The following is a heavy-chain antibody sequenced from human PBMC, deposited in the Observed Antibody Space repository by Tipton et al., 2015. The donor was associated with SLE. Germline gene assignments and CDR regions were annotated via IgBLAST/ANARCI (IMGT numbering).Heavy chain of an antibody. CDR3: ARGSRVEEELQY. CDR1: GGSATNYY. V-gene: IGHV4-59*02. J-gene: IGHJ4*02. D-gene: IGHD1-26*01. CDR2: IYYTGTT. Sequence: TLSLTCSVSGGSATNYYWSWIRQPPGKGLEWIGYIYYTGTTSYNPSLKSRLIMTVDTSKNQFSLKLTSVTAADTAVYYCARGSRVEEELQYWGQGALVTVSS.